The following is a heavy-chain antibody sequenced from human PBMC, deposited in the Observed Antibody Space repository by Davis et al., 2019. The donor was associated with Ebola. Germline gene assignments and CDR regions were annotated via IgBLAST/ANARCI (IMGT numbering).Heavy chain of an antibody. J-gene: IGHJ5*02. CDR3: ARASLIVVVPAALHNWFDP. V-gene: IGHV4-4*07. Sequence: PSETLSLTCTVSGGSISSYYWSWIRQPAGKGLEWIGRIYTSGSTNYNPSLKSRVTMSVDTSKNQFSLKLSSVTAADTAVYYCARASLIVVVPAALHNWFDPWGQGTLVTVSS. CDR2: IYTSGST. D-gene: IGHD2-2*01. CDR1: GGSISSYY.